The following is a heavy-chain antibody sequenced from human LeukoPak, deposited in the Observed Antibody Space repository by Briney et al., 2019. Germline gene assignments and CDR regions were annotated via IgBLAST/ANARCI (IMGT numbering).Heavy chain of an antibody. CDR2: ISSSSSTI. CDR3: ARAQPYGSGSPTFDY. CDR1: GFTFSSYS. J-gene: IGHJ4*02. D-gene: IGHD3-10*01. V-gene: IGHV3-48*01. Sequence: GGSLRLSCAASGFTFSSYSMNWVRQAPGKGLEWVSYISSSSSTIYYADSVKGRFTISRDNAKNSLYLQMNSLRAEDTAVYYCARAQPYGSGSPTFDYWGQGTLVTVSS.